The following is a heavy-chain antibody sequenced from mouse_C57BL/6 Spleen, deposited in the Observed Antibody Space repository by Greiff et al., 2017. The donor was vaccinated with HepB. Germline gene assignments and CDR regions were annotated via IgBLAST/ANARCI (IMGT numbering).Heavy chain of an antibody. J-gene: IGHJ4*01. CDR1: GSAFSSYW. Sequence: QVQLQQSGAELVKPGASVKISCKASGSAFSSYWMNWVKQRPGKGLEWIGQIYPGDGDTNYNGKFKGKATLTADKSSSTAYMQLSSLTSEDSAVYFCALYYYVSSSLYYAMDYWGQGTSVTVSS. CDR3: ALYYYVSSSLYYAMDY. D-gene: IGHD1-1*01. CDR2: IYPGDGDT. V-gene: IGHV1-80*01.